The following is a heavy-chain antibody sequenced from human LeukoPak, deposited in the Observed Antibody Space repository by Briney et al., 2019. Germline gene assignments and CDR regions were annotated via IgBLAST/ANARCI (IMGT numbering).Heavy chain of an antibody. V-gene: IGHV3-23*01. CDR1: GFTFSSYA. CDR3: AKDPSYKRYCYYYGMDV. J-gene: IGHJ6*02. D-gene: IGHD5-24*01. CDR2: ISGSGGST. Sequence: SGGSLRLSCAASGFTFSSYAMSWVRQAPGKGLEWVSAISGSGGSTYYADSVKGRFTISRDNSKNTLYLQMNSLRAEDTAVYYCAKDPSYKRYCYYYGMDVWGQGTTVTVSS.